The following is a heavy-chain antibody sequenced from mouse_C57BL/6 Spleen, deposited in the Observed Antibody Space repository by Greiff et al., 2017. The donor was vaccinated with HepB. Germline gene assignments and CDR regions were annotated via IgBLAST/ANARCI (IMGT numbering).Heavy chain of an antibody. CDR2: IDPEDGET. CDR1: GFNIKDYY. J-gene: IGHJ1*03. D-gene: IGHD1-1*01. CDR3: ASSYYYGSSYDWYFDV. Sequence: EVKLVESGAELVKPGASVKLSCTASGFNIKDYYMHWVKQRTEQGLEWIGRIDPEDGETKYAPKFQGKATITADTSSNTAYLQLSSLTSEDTAVYYCASSYYYGSSYDWYFDVWGTGTTVTVSS. V-gene: IGHV14-2*01.